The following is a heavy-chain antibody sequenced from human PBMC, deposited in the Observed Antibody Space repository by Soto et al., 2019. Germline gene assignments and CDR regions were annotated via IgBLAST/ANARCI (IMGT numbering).Heavy chain of an antibody. CDR2: ISYDGSNK. CDR3: AKDVGLTIFGAVINPTLDWFDP. J-gene: IGHJ5*02. V-gene: IGHV3-30*18. Sequence: QVQLVESGGGVVQPGRSLRLSCAASGFTFSSYGMHWVRQAPGKGLEWVAVISYDGSNKYYADSVKGRFTISRDNSKNTLYLQMNSLRAEDTAVYYCAKDVGLTIFGAVINPTLDWFDPWGQGTLVTVSS. CDR1: GFTFSSYG. D-gene: IGHD3-3*01.